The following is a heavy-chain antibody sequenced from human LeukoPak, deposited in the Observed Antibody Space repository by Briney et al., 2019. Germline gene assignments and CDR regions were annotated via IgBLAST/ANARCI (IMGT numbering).Heavy chain of an antibody. V-gene: IGHV3-48*01. Sequence: GGSLRLSCAASGFTFSSYSMNWVRLAPGKGLEWVSYISSSSSTIYYADSVKGRFTISRDNAKNSLYLQLNSLRAEDTAVYYCARLREIPDFALVTNSTSYFDYWGQGTLVTASS. CDR3: ARLREIPDFALVTNSTSYFDY. D-gene: IGHD3/OR15-3a*01. CDR1: GFTFSSYS. J-gene: IGHJ4*02. CDR2: ISSSSSTI.